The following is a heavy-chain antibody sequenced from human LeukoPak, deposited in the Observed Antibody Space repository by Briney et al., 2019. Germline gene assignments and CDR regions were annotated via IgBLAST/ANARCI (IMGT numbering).Heavy chain of an antibody. J-gene: IGHJ4*02. Sequence: QTGGSLRLSCAASGFTFSSHSMNWVRQAPGKGLEWVSYISSSSSTIYYADSVKGRFTISRDNAKNSLYLQMNSLRAEDTAVCYCARGAYYYEDWGQGTLVTVSS. CDR1: GFTFSSHS. CDR3: ARGAYYYED. V-gene: IGHV3-48*01. CDR2: ISSSSSTI.